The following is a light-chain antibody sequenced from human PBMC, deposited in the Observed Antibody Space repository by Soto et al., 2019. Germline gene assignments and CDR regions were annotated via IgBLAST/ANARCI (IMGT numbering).Light chain of an antibody. CDR1: QSVSRSY. Sequence: EIVLTQSPGTLSLSPGERATLSCRASQSVSRSYLAWYQQKPGQAPRLLIYGASSRATGIPDRFSGSGSGTDFTLTSSRLEPEDFAVYYCQQYGSSPYTFGQGTKLDIK. V-gene: IGKV3-20*01. J-gene: IGKJ2*01. CDR2: GAS. CDR3: QQYGSSPYT.